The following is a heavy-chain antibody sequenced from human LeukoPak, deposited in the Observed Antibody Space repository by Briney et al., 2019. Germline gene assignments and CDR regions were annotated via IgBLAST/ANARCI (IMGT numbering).Heavy chain of an antibody. CDR2: ISGDGETT. D-gene: IGHD5-18*01. V-gene: IGHV3-23*01. Sequence: GGSLRLSCVASGFTFRGSAMSWVRQAPGKGLEWVSAISGDGETTYYAESMKGRFTVSRDNSKDTLFLQMSSLRADDTAVYYCASSRVYGYHDYWGQGTLVTVSS. CDR1: GFTFRGSA. J-gene: IGHJ4*02. CDR3: ASSRVYGYHDY.